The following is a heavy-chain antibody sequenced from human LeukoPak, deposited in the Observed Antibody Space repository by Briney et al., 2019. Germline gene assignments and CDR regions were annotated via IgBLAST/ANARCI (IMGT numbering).Heavy chain of an antibody. CDR1: GYTFTSYY. D-gene: IGHD3-10*01. CDR3: ARDLRGYYGSGSYIGY. CDR2: INPSGGST. J-gene: IGHJ4*02. Sequence: ASVKVSCKASGYTFTSYYMHWVRQAPGQGLEWMGIINPSGGSTSYAQKFKGRVTMTRDTSTSTVYMELSSLRSEDTAVYYCARDLRGYYGSGSYIGYWGQGTLVTVSS. V-gene: IGHV1-46*01.